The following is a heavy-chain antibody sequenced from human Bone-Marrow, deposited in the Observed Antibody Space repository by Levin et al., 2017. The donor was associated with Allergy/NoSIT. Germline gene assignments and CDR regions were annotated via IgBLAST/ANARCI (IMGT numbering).Heavy chain of an antibody. V-gene: IGHV3-33*01. Sequence: LSLTCAVSGFTFSSYGMHWVRQAPGKGLEWVAVIWSDGSNEDYADSVKGRFTISRDNSKNTLYLQMNSLRAEDTAVYYCARDLYYYSGLDVWGQGTTVTVSS. CDR3: ARDLYYYSGLDV. J-gene: IGHJ6*02. CDR2: IWSDGSNE. CDR1: GFTFSSYG.